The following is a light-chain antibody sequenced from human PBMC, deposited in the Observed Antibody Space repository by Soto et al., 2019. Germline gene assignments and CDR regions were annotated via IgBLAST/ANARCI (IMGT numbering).Light chain of an antibody. CDR3: QQPSSWQA. CDR2: DAS. CDR1: QSVSSY. J-gene: IGKJ1*01. V-gene: IGKV3-11*01. Sequence: EIVLPQSPATLSFSPGERATLSCRASQSVSSYLAWYQQKPGQAPRLLISDASNRATGIPARCSGSGSGTDFTLTRSSVVHGEFVLQLCQQPSSWQALGHGTKVDIK.